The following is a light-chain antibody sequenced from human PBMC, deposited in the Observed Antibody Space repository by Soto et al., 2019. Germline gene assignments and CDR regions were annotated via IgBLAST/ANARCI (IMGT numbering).Light chain of an antibody. CDR1: SSDVGAYNY. V-gene: IGLV2-14*01. CDR3: CSYATNNTWV. Sequence: QSVLTQPASVSGSPGQSITISCTGTSSDVGAYNYVSWFQQRPGKAPKLIIFEVTDRPSGVSPRFSASKSDNTASLTISGLQPDDEADYFCCSYATNNTWVFGGGTKLTVL. J-gene: IGLJ3*02. CDR2: EVT.